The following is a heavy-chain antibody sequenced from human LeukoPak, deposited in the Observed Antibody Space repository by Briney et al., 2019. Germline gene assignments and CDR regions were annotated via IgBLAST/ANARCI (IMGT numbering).Heavy chain of an antibody. CDR3: ASGVGGTAYYFDY. Sequence: SETLSLTCAVHGGSFSGYYWSWIRQPPGKGLESIGEINHSGSTNYNPSLKSRVTISVDTSKNQFSLKLSSVTAADTAVYYCASGVGGTAYYFDYWGQGTLVPVSS. D-gene: IGHD6-19*01. V-gene: IGHV4-34*01. J-gene: IGHJ4*02. CDR1: GGSFSGYY. CDR2: INHSGST.